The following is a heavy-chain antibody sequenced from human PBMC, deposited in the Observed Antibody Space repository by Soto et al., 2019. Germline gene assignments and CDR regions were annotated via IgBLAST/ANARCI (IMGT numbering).Heavy chain of an antibody. D-gene: IGHD6-13*01. CDR2: IIPIFGTA. CDR1: GGTFSSYS. J-gene: IGHJ5*02. V-gene: IGHV1-69*13. Sequence: SVKVSCKASGGTFSSYSISWGRQAPGQGLEWMGGIIPIFGTANYAQKFQGRVTITADESTSTAYMELSSLRSEDTAVYYCARYASRESNWFDPWGQGTLVTVSS. CDR3: ARYASRESNWFDP.